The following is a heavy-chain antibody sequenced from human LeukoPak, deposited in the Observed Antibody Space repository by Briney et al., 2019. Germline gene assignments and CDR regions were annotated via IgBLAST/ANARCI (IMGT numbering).Heavy chain of an antibody. J-gene: IGHJ6*02. CDR2: IWYGGSNK. CDR1: GFTFSSYG. Sequence: PGRSLRLSCAASGFTFSSYGMHWVRQAPGKGLEWVAVIWYGGSNKYYADSVKGRFTISRDNSKNTLYLQMNSLRAEDTAVYYCARDHYCSSTSCYGGPGYYYGMDVWGQGTTVTVSS. CDR3: ARDHYCSSTSCYGGPGYYYGMDV. D-gene: IGHD2-2*01. V-gene: IGHV3-33*01.